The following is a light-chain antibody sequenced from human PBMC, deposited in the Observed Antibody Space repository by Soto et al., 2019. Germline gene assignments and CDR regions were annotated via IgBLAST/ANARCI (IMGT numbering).Light chain of an antibody. J-gene: IGKJ1*01. V-gene: IGKV3-20*01. CDR2: GAS. CDR1: QSFSSSY. Sequence: EIVLTQSPGTLSLSPGERATLSCRASQSFSSSYLAWYQQKPGQAPRLLIYGASSRATGIPDRFSGSGSGTDFTLTISRPEPEDFAVYYCQQYGSARTFGQGTKVDIK. CDR3: QQYGSART.